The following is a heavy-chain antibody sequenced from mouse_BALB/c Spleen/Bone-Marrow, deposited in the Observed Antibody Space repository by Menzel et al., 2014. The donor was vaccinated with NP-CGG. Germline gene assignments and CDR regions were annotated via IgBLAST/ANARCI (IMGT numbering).Heavy chain of an antibody. V-gene: IGHV1-37*01. CDR3: GGVRLDY. D-gene: IGHD2-14*01. CDR2: INPYNGVT. Sequence: EVQLVESGPELVKPGASVKISSKASGYSFTGYFLNWVKQSHGKSLEWIGRINPYNGVTFYNQKFKGKATLTVDKSSSTAHMELLSLTSEDSAVYYCGGVRLDYWGQGTTLTVSS. J-gene: IGHJ2*01. CDR1: GYSFTGYF.